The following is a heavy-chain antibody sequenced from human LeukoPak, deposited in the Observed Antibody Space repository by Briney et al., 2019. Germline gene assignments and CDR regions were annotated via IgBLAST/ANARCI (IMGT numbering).Heavy chain of an antibody. CDR3: ARESHVTREDY. V-gene: IGHV1-18*01. Sequence: ASVKVSCKASGYTFTSYGISWVRQAPGQGLEWMGRISANDGNTDYPQKLQGRVTMTTDTSTSTAYMELRSLRSDDTAVYYCARESHVTREDYWGQGTLVTVSS. CDR2: ISANDGNT. CDR1: GYTFTSYG. J-gene: IGHJ4*02. D-gene: IGHD3-10*01.